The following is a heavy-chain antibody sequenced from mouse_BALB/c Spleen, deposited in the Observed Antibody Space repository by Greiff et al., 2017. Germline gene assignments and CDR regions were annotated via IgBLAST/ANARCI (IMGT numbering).Heavy chain of an antibody. J-gene: IGHJ4*01. V-gene: IGHV5-6*01. Sequence: EVQGVESGGDLVKPGGSLKLSCAASGFTFSSYGMSWVRQTPDKRLEWVATISSGGSYTYYPDSVKGRFTISRDNAKNTLYLQMSSLKSEDTAMYYCVSVDIVPYAMDSWGEGTSVTASS. CDR3: VSVDIVPYAMDS. CDR1: GFTFSSYG. CDR2: ISSGGSYT.